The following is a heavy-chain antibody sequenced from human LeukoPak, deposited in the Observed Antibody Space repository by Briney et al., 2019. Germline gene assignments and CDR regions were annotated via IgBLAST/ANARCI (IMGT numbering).Heavy chain of an antibody. J-gene: IGHJ3*02. CDR1: GGSFSGYY. CDR3: ARVGSSWFGDAFDI. Sequence: PSETLSLTCAVYGGSFSGYYWSWIRQPPGKGLEWIGEINLSGSTNYNPSLKSRVTISVDTSKNQFSLKLSSVTAADTAVYYCARVGSSWFGDAFDIWGQGTMVTVSS. V-gene: IGHV4-34*01. CDR2: INLSGST. D-gene: IGHD6-13*01.